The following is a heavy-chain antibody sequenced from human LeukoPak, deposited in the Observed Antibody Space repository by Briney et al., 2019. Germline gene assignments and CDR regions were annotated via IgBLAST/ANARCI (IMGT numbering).Heavy chain of an antibody. D-gene: IGHD3-3*01. J-gene: IGHJ6*02. CDR3: ARVTIFGVVMEDGMDV. CDR2: MSPNSGNT. Sequence: ASVKVSCKASGYTFTSYDINWVRQATGQGLEWMGWMSPNSGNTGYAQKFQGRVTMTRNTSISTAYMELSSLRSEDTAVYYCARVTIFGVVMEDGMDVWGQGTTVTVSS. V-gene: IGHV1-8*01. CDR1: GYTFTSYD.